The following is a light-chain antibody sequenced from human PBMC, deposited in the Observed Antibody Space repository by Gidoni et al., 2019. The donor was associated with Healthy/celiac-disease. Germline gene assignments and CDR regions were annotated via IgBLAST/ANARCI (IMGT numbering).Light chain of an antibody. V-gene: IGKV3-15*01. CDR2: GAS. CDR3: QQYNNWPPWT. Sequence: EIVMTQSPATLSVSPGERATLSCRASQSVSSNLAWYQQNPGQAPRLLIYGASTRATGIPARFSGSGSGTEFTLTISSLQSEDFAVYYCQQYNNWPPWTFGQXTKVEIK. CDR1: QSVSSN. J-gene: IGKJ1*01.